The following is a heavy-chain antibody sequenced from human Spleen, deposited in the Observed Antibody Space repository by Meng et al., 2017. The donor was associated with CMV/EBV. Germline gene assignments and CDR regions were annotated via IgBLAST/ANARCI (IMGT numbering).Heavy chain of an antibody. D-gene: IGHD5-18*01. J-gene: IGHJ4*02. Sequence: QVQLVQSGAEVKKPGASVKVSCKASGYTFTRYAMNWVRQAPGQGLEWMGIINPSGGSTSYAQKFQGRVTMTRDTSTSTVYMELSSLRSEDTAVYYCARAQLLTAMVYFDYWGQGTLVTVSS. CDR3: ARAQLLTAMVYFDY. V-gene: IGHV1-46*01. CDR1: GYTFTRYA. CDR2: INPSGGST.